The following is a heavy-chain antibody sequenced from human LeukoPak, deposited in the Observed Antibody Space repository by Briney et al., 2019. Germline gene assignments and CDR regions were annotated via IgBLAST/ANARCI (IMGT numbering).Heavy chain of an antibody. D-gene: IGHD3-22*01. V-gene: IGHV4-59*12. CDR1: GGSISSYY. CDR2: IHYTGST. J-gene: IGHJ4*02. Sequence: SETLSLTCTVSGGSISSYYWSWIRQSPGKGLECIGYIHYTGSTNYNPSLKSRVTISVETSKNQFSLKLSSVTAADTAVYYCARVSSRRLPPSYSYDRRNYFDYWGQGTLVTVSS. CDR3: ARVSSRRLPPSYSYDRRNYFDY.